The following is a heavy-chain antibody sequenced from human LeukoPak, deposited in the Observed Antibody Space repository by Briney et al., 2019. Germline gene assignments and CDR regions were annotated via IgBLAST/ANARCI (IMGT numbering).Heavy chain of an antibody. V-gene: IGHV4-61*02. CDR3: ARGRYSYGNDAFDI. CDR2: IYTSGST. J-gene: IGHJ3*02. D-gene: IGHD5-18*01. CDR1: GVSINIGTDY. Sequence: SETLSLTCTVSGVSINIGTDYWSWIRQPAGKGLEWIGRIYTSGSTDYNPSLKSRVIISVDTSKNHFSLKLSSVTAAGTAVYYCARGRYSYGNDAFDIWGQGTMVTVSS.